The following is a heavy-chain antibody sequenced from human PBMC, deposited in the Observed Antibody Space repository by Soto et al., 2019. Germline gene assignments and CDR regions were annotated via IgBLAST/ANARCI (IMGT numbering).Heavy chain of an antibody. CDR2: INTDGSQK. CDR1: GFTFNSYW. V-gene: IGHV3-7*01. CDR3: ARVSRRNTFDV. J-gene: IGHJ3*01. Sequence: LRLSCAASGFTFNSYWMTWVRQAPGKGLEWVANINTDGSQKHSVDSVKGRFTFSRDNGKNSLYLQMNSLRVEDTAVYYCARVSRRNTFDVWGQGTMVTVSS.